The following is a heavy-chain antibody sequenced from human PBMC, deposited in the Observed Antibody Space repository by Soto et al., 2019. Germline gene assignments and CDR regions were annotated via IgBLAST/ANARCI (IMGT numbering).Heavy chain of an antibody. D-gene: IGHD3-10*01. V-gene: IGHV1-46*01. J-gene: IGHJ4*02. CDR1: GFSFTSYY. CDR3: ARGAGVVSMVPYD. CDR2: IDPNIGAT. Sequence: VHLVQSGAEVQIPGASVKVSCKASGFSFTSYYMHWVRRAPGQGLEWMGIIDPNIGATTYAQSFQGRVTLTSDTSTSTVFMELTSLRPDDTALYYCARGAGVVSMVPYDWGQGTLVTVSS.